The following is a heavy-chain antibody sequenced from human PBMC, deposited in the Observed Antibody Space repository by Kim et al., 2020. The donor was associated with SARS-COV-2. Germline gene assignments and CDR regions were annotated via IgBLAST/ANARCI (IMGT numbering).Heavy chain of an antibody. CDR3: AREGYCYSGRCTYYTDY. CDR2: ISPDGNIT. D-gene: IGHD2-15*01. CDR1: GFNFKTYW. V-gene: IGHV3-74*01. Sequence: GGSLRLSCAASGFNFKTYWMGWVRQVPGKGLVWVSRISPDGNITVYAEFVKGRFTISRENPNNTLYLQMNRLRAEDTAVYYCAREGYCYSGRCTYYTDYWGQGNLVTVSP. J-gene: IGHJ4*02.